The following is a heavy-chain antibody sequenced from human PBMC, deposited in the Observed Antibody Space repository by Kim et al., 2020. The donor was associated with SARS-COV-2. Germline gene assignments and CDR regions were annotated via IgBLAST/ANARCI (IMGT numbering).Heavy chain of an antibody. J-gene: IGHJ3*02. Sequence: SETLSLTCTVSGGSISSYYWSWIRQPPGKGLEWIGYIYYSGSTNYNPSLKSRVTISVDTSKNQFSLKLSSVTAADTAVYYCARESGSSWYHVADAFDIWGQGTMVTVSS. CDR1: GGSISSYY. D-gene: IGHD6-13*01. CDR3: ARESGSSWYHVADAFDI. V-gene: IGHV4-59*13. CDR2: IYYSGST.